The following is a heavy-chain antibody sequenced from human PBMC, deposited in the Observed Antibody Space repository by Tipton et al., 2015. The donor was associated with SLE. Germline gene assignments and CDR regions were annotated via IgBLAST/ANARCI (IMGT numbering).Heavy chain of an antibody. CDR2: IYPAGSDT. CDR3: TSSSSRSLGVFDI. CDR1: GYSFTSYW. J-gene: IGHJ3*02. D-gene: IGHD2-2*01. Sequence: QLVQSGAEVKKPGESLKISCKGSGYSFTSYWIGWVRQMPGKGLEWMGIIYPAGSDTRYSPSFQGQVTMSGDESINTAYLQWSSLKASDTAIYYCTSSSSRSLGVFDIWGQGTMVTVSS. V-gene: IGHV5-51*03.